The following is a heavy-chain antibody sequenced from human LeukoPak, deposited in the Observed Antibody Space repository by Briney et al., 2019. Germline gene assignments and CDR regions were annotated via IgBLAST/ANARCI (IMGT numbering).Heavy chain of an antibody. CDR2: INPSGGST. Sequence: ASVRVSCKAPGYTFSIYHIHWVRQAPGQGLEWMGVINPSGGSTAYAQKFQGRVTMTANTSTSTVYMDLTSLKSEDTAIFYCARGVRGALDSWGHGTLVTVS. D-gene: IGHD3-10*01. CDR1: GYTFSIYH. CDR3: ARGVRGALDS. J-gene: IGHJ5*01. V-gene: IGHV1-46*01.